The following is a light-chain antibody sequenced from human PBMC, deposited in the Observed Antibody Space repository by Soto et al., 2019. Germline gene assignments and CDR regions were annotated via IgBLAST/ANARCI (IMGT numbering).Light chain of an antibody. V-gene: IGKV3-15*01. Sequence: EIVMTQSPATLSVSPGERATLSCRASQSVSSNLAWFQQKPGQAPRLLIYGASTRATGIPARFSGSGSGTEFSLTISSLQSEDFAVYYCHQYNNWPLTFGGGTKVYIK. CDR1: QSVSSN. CDR2: GAS. J-gene: IGKJ4*01. CDR3: HQYNNWPLT.